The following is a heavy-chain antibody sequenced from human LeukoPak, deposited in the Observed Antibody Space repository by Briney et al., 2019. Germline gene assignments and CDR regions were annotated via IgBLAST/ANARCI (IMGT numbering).Heavy chain of an antibody. D-gene: IGHD3-10*01. Sequence: PGGSLRLSCAASGYTFSSYSRHWVRQAPGKGLVWVSRINTDGSTTTYADSVKGRFTISRDNAKNTLYLQMNSLRAEDTAVYYCVRYLAGSLDYWGQRTLVTVSS. V-gene: IGHV3-74*01. J-gene: IGHJ4*02. CDR1: GYTFSSYS. CDR3: VRYLAGSLDY. CDR2: INTDGSTT.